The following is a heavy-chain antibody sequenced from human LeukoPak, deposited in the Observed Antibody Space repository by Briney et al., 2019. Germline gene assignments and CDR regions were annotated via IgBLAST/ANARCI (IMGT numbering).Heavy chain of an antibody. CDR1: GFPFTNYW. CDR2: INQGGSET. D-gene: IGHD4-23*01. CDR3: ATDRKVGTWDPRFDY. J-gene: IGHJ4*02. V-gene: IGHV3-7*01. Sequence: GRSPRLSCAASGFPFTNYWMVWVRQAPGKRPGWVGNINQGGSETNYVDSVKGRFSISRDNAKTSLYLQMNSLRAEDTAVYYCATDRKVGTWDPRFDYWGQGALVTVSS.